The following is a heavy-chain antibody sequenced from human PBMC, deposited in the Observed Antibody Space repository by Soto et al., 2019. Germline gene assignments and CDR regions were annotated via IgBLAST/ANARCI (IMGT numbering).Heavy chain of an antibody. CDR3: ATFSYSCSMYCDVMYF. D-gene: IGHD2-8*02. Sequence: TVSGGITRRHYWLGCRLPLGKRLEWIGYMYNSGSTDYNPSLKSRVTISVDTSKNQFSLKLRSVTAADTAVYYCATFSYSCSMYCDVMYF. J-gene: IGHJ1*01. CDR1: GGITRRHY. CDR2: MYNSGST. V-gene: IGHV4-59*11.